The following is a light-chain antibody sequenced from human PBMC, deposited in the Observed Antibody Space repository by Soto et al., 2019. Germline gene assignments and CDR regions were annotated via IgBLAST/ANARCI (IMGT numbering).Light chain of an antibody. CDR2: GAF. Sequence: EILMTQSPVTLSVSPGERATLSCRASHSVSSNLAWYQQKPGQAPSLLIYGAFTRATGIPARFSGTGSGTEFTLTISSLQSEDFALYYCQQYNDWPLTFGQGTKVDIK. V-gene: IGKV3-15*01. CDR3: QQYNDWPLT. CDR1: HSVSSN. J-gene: IGKJ1*01.